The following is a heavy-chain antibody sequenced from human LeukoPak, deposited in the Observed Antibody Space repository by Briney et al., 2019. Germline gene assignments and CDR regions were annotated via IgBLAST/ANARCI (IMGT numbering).Heavy chain of an antibody. CDR2: INHDGNMT. D-gene: IGHD2-15*01. CDR3: ARDTSPSSRRIYFDAFDM. J-gene: IGHJ3*02. Sequence: GGSLRLSCATSAFTFRSDWMTWVRQGPGNGLEWVANINHDGNMTHSVNSEKGRFTISRDNTENSLFPQLNSLRAEDTGLHYCARDTSPSSRRIYFDAFDMWGQGTMVTVSS. V-gene: IGHV3-7*01. CDR1: AFTFRSDW.